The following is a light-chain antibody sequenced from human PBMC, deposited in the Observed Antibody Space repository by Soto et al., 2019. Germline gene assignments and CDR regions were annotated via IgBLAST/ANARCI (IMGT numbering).Light chain of an antibody. CDR3: SSYTTTNTWV. V-gene: IGLV2-14*01. Sequence: HSALIQPASVSGYPGQSLIISCTGTGGDFGSSTYVSWYQQHSDKAPKVVIYEVNKRPSWVSSRVSGAKSGSTASLTISGLQGYDEATYFCSSYTTTNTWVFGGGTKLTVL. CDR1: GGDFGSSTY. CDR2: EVN. J-gene: IGLJ3*02.